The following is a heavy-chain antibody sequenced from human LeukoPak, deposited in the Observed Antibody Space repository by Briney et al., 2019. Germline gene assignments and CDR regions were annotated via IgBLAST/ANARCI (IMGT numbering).Heavy chain of an antibody. CDR2: ITGSSSFI. J-gene: IGHJ5*02. D-gene: IGHD2-8*01. Sequence: GGSLRLSCAASGFTFSTYSMNWVRQAPGKGLEWVSSITGSSSFIYYADSVKGRFTISRDNVRNSLHLQMNSLRAEDTAVYYCARNYGTDGYGYNWFDPWGQGTLVTVSS. CDR1: GFTFSTYS. V-gene: IGHV3-21*01. CDR3: ARNYGTDGYGYNWFDP.